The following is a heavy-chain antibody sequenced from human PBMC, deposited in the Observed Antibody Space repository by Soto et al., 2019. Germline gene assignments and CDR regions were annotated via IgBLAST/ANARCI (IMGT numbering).Heavy chain of an antibody. J-gene: IGHJ4*02. V-gene: IGHV4-31*03. CDR3: ARVVRRKVVAAGAEDYFDY. Sequence: SETLSLTCTVSGGSISSGGYYWSWIRQHPGKGLEWIGYIYYSGSTYYNPSLKSRVTISVDTSKNQFSLKLSSVTAADTAVYYCARVVRRKVVAAGAEDYFDYWGQGTLVTVSS. CDR2: IYYSGST. CDR1: GGSISSGGYY. D-gene: IGHD2-15*01.